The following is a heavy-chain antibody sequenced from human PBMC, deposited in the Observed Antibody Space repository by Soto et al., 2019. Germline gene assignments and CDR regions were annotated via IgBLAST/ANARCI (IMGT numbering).Heavy chain of an antibody. J-gene: IGHJ1*01. D-gene: IGHD1-26*01. V-gene: IGHV4-30-2*01. CDR3: AREGPKGYFGIED. Sequence: PSETLSLTCAVSGGLISGGGYFWTWIMHPPGNGLEWIGYMYHSGSPLYNPSLKSRATISIDLSKNQFSLNLASVTAADTAVYYCAREGPKGYFGIEDWGEGNLVIVSA. CDR2: MYHSGSP. CDR1: GGLISGGGYF.